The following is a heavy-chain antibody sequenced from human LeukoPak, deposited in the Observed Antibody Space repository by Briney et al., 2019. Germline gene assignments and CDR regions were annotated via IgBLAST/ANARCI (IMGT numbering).Heavy chain of an antibody. CDR1: GFTFSGYW. J-gene: IGHJ4*02. Sequence: PGGSLRLSCAASGFTFSGYWMHWVRQAPGKGLVWVSRINSDGKTTSYADSVKGRFTISRDNAKNTLYLQVNSLRAEDTAVYYCATEVSTSYGYRGQGTLVTVPS. CDR3: ATEVSTSYGY. D-gene: IGHD2-21*01. V-gene: IGHV3-74*01. CDR2: INSDGKTT.